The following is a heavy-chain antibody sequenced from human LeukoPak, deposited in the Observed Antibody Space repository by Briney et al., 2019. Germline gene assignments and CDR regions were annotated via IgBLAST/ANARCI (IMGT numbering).Heavy chain of an antibody. V-gene: IGHV4-59*01. D-gene: IGHD4-23*01. CDR1: GGSISSYY. J-gene: IGHJ6*03. CDR2: IYYSGST. Sequence: SETLSLTCTVSGGSISSYYWSWIRQPPGKGLEWIGYIYYSGSTNYNPSLKSRVTISVDTSKNQFSLKLRSVTAADTAMYYCAREVADYGGYYYYHYMDVWGKGTTVTISS. CDR3: AREVADYGGYYYYHYMDV.